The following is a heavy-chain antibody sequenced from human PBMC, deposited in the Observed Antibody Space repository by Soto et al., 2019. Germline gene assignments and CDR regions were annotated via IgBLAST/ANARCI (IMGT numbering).Heavy chain of an antibody. D-gene: IGHD6-19*01. J-gene: IGHJ4*02. CDR2: IIPIPGIA. Sequence: QVQLAQSGAEVKKPGSSVKVSCKASGGTFSSYTISWVRQAPGQGLEWMEGIIPIPGIANNAQKSQRRVTITADKSQNTAYMELSSLRSEDTAVYYCARQGCLSCWYINYFDYWGQGTLVTFSS. V-gene: IGHV1-69*02. CDR1: GGTFSSYT. CDR3: ARQGCLSCWYINYFDY.